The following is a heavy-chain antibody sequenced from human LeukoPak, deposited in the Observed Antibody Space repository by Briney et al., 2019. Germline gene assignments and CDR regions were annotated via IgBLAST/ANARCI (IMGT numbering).Heavy chain of an antibody. D-gene: IGHD3-10*01. Sequence: SVKVSCKASGGTFSSYAISWVRQAPGQGLEWMGRIIPILGIANYAQKFQGRVTITADKSTSTAYMELSSLRSEDTAVYYCATEPGELPFDYWGQGILVTVSS. CDR1: GGTFSSYA. V-gene: IGHV1-69*04. CDR3: ATEPGELPFDY. CDR2: IIPILGIA. J-gene: IGHJ4*02.